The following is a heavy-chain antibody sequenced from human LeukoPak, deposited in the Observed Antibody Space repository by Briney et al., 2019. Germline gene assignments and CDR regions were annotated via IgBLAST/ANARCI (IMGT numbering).Heavy chain of an antibody. CDR1: GGSIRSYY. J-gene: IGHJ5*02. V-gene: IGHV4-59*01. CDR2: LYYSGST. CDR3: ARIIRFSNSLPPIYTS. Sequence: SETLSLTCSISGGSIRSYYWSWIRQPPGKGLEWIGYLYYSGSTNYNPSLKSRVTISGDTSKNQFSLKLTSVTSADTAVYYCARIIRFSNSLPPIYTSWGPGTLVTVSS. D-gene: IGHD2-2*01.